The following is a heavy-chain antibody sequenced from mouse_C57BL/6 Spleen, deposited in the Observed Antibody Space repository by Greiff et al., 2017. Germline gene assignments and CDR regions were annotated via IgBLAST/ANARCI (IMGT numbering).Heavy chain of an antibody. D-gene: IGHD2-1*01. V-gene: IGHV1-15*01. CDR1: GYTFTDYE. J-gene: IGHJ4*01. Sequence: QVQLQPSGAELVRPGASVTLSCKASGYTFTDYEMHWVKQTPVHGLEWIGAIDPETGGTAYNQKFKGKAILTADKSSSTAYMELRSLTSEDSAVYYCTRLGGNSRYYAMDDWGQGTSVTVSS. CDR3: TRLGGNSRYYAMDD. CDR2: IDPETGGT.